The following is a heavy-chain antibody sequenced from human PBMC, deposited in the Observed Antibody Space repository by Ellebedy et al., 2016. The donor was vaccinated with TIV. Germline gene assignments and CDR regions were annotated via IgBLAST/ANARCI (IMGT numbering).Heavy chain of an antibody. CDR1: GYSFTNYW. V-gene: IGHV5-51*01. CDR3: ARSRDYYFDY. Sequence: ASVKVSCKGSGYSFTNYWIGWVRQMPGKGLEWMGIIYLGDSDTRYSPSFQGQITISADKSISTAYLQWSSLKASDTAMYYCARSRDYYFDYWGQGTLVTVSS. CDR2: IYLGDSDT. J-gene: IGHJ4*02. D-gene: IGHD2-21*02.